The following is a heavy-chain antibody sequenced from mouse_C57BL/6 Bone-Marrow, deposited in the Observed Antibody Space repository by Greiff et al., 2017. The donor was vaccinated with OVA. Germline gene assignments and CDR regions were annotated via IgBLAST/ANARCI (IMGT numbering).Heavy chain of an antibody. CDR2: IDPENGDT. J-gene: IGHJ3*01. CDR1: GFNIKDDY. CDR3: TFLSH. D-gene: IGHD1-1*01. V-gene: IGHV14-4*01. Sequence: EVKVVESGAELVRPGASVKLSCTASGFNIKDDYMHWVKQRPEQGLEWIGWIDPENGDTEYASKFQGKATITADTSSNTAYLQLSSLTSEDTAVYYCTFLSHWGQGTLVTVSA.